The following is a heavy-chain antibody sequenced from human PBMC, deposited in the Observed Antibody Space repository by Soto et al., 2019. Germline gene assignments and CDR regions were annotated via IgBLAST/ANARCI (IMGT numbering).Heavy chain of an antibody. D-gene: IGHD2-8*01. CDR2: IIPIFGTA. CDR3: ARGAAHVWTPIDY. J-gene: IGHJ4*02. V-gene: IGHV1-69*13. Sequence: EASVKVSCKASGGTFSSYAISWVRQAPGQGLEWMGGIIPIFGTANYAQKFQGRVTITADESTSTAYMELSSLRSEDTAVYYCARGAAHVWTPIDYWGQGTLVTVSS. CDR1: GGTFSSYA.